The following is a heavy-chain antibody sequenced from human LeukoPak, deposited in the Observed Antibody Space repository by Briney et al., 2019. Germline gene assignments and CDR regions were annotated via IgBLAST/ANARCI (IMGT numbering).Heavy chain of an antibody. CDR1: GYIFIDYY. D-gene: IGHD5-18*01. V-gene: IGHV1-2*02. J-gene: IGHJ5*02. CDR3: ARDKNTAVSAFDP. Sequence: ASVKVSCKTSGYIFIDYYLHWVRQAPGRGLEWMGWINPNNGGTHYAQKFQGRVTVTRDTSIRTAYMELSGLRSDDTALYYCARDKNTAVSAFDPWGQGTLVTVSS. CDR2: INPNNGGT.